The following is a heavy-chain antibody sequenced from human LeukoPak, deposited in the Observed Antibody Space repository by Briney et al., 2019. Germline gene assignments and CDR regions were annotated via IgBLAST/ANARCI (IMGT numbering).Heavy chain of an antibody. CDR1: GFTFSSYA. Sequence: PGGSLRLSCAASGFTFSSYAMSWVRQAPGKGLEWVSAISGSGGSTYYADSVKGRFTISRDNSKNTLYLQMNSLRAEDTAVYYCARSQGVARFTYYFDYWGQGTLVTVSS. J-gene: IGHJ4*02. CDR2: ISGSGGST. D-gene: IGHD2-15*01. CDR3: ARSQGVARFTYYFDY. V-gene: IGHV3-23*01.